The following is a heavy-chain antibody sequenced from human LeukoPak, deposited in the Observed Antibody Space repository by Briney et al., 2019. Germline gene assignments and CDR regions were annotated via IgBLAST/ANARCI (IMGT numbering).Heavy chain of an antibody. J-gene: IGHJ4*02. V-gene: IGHV3-30*18. CDR1: GFIFNSYG. CDR2: LSSDGSNK. D-gene: IGHD3-10*01. CDR3: AKESLYYDFDY. Sequence: GGSLRLSCVVSGFIFNSYGMHWVRQAPGKGLEWVAVLSSDGSNKYYADSVKGRFTISRDISKDTLYLQMNSLRADDTALYYCAKESLYYDFDYWGQGTLVTVSS.